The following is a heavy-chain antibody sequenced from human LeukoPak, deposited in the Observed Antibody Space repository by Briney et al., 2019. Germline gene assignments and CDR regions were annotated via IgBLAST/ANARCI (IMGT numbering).Heavy chain of an antibody. CDR3: ATAFRGVIFGAFDI. J-gene: IGHJ3*02. CDR1: GGSISSYY. V-gene: IGHV4-59*01. Sequence: SETLSLTCTVSGGSISSYYWSWIRQPPGKGLEWIGYIYYSGSTNYNPSLKSRVTISVDTSKNQFSLKLSSVTAADTAVYYCATAFRGVIFGAFDIWGQGTMVTVSS. CDR2: IYYSGST. D-gene: IGHD3-10*01.